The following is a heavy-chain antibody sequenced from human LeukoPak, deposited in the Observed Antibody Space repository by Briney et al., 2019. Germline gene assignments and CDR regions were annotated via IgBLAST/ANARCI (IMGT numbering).Heavy chain of an antibody. Sequence: ASVKVSCKASGYTFTSYDFNWVRQATGQGLEWMGWMNPNSGHTGYAQKFQGRVTMTRNTSISTAYMELSRLRSDDTAVYYCARDGNWNDPYYYYYMDVWGKGTTVTVSS. CDR1: GYTFTSYD. V-gene: IGHV1-8*01. CDR3: ARDGNWNDPYYYYYMDV. D-gene: IGHD1-1*01. J-gene: IGHJ6*03. CDR2: MNPNSGHT.